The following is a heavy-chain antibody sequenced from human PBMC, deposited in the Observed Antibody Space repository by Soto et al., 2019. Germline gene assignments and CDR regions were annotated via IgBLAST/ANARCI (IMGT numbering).Heavy chain of an antibody. D-gene: IGHD2-15*01. V-gene: IGHV3-30*18. CDR2: ISYDGSNK. CDR3: AKDFSRYCSGGSCYLFDY. J-gene: IGHJ4*02. Sequence: QVQLVESGGGVVQPGRSLRLYCAASGFTFSSYGMHWVRQAPGKGLEWVAVISYDGSNKYYADSVKGRFTISRDNSKNTLYLQMNSLRAEDTAVYYCAKDFSRYCSGGSCYLFDYWGQGTLVTVSS. CDR1: GFTFSSYG.